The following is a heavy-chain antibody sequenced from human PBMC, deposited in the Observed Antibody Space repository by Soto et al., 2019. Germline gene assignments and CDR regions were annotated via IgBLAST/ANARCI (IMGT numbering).Heavy chain of an antibody. Sequence: GVSLRLSCAASGFTFRGYAMSWVRQAPGKGLEWVSSISGSGEMTHYADSVTGRFTISRDNAKNTLYLQMESLRAEYTAPYYYARTELTDKRNDGGQGALVTVSS. CDR2: ISGSGEMT. CDR1: GFTFRGYA. J-gene: IGHJ4*02. D-gene: IGHD1-1*01. V-gene: IGHV3-23*01. CDR3: ARTELTDKRND.